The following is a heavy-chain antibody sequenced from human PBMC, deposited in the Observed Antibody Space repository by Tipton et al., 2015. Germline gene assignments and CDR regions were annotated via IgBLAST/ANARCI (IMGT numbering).Heavy chain of an antibody. CDR2: ITADGSGT. Sequence: SLRLSCAASGFIFEEYAMHWVRQAPGKGLVWVSRITADGSGTGYADSVQGRFTISRDNARNTLYLQMNSLRADDTAVYYCARSPQDPAVDYWGQGALVTVSS. CDR1: GFIFEEYA. J-gene: IGHJ4*02. CDR3: ARSPQDPAVDY. V-gene: IGHV3-74*01.